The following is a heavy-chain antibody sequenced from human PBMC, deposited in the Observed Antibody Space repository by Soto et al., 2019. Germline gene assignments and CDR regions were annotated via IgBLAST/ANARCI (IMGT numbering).Heavy chain of an antibody. CDR3: ARAQRDYYDSSGYRTTFDY. Sequence: SVKVSCKASGGTFSSYAISWVRQAPGQGLEWMGGIIPIFGTANYAQKFQGRVTITADESTSTAYMELSSLRSEDTAVYYCARAQRDYYDSSGYRTTFDYWGQGTLVTVSS. J-gene: IGHJ4*02. D-gene: IGHD3-22*01. V-gene: IGHV1-69*13. CDR1: GGTFSSYA. CDR2: IIPIFGTA.